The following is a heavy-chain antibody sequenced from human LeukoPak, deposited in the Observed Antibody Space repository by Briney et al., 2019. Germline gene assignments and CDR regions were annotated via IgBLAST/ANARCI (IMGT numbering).Heavy chain of an antibody. CDR3: ASGFYYDTSGYPN. D-gene: IGHD3-22*01. CDR2: ISYDGSNK. V-gene: IGHV3-30-3*01. CDR1: GFTFSSYA. J-gene: IGHJ4*02. Sequence: GGSLRLSCAASGFTFSSYAMSWVRQAPGKGLEWVAVISYDGSNKYYADSVKGRFTISRDNSKNTLYLQMNSLRAEDTAVYYCASGFYYDTSGYPNWGQGTLVTVSS.